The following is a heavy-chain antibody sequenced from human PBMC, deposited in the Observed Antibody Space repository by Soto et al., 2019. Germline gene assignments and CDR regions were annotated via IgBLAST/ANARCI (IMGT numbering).Heavy chain of an antibody. J-gene: IGHJ4*02. Sequence: PVGSLRLSCAASGFTFSKYWFHWVRQAPGKGLMWVSRIDPYDTGITYADSVKGRFTISRDNARNTLYLQMDSLTAEDTAVYYCARDMTGADDYLGQGTLVTVSS. V-gene: IGHV3-74*01. CDR1: GFTFSKYW. CDR2: IDPYDTGI. D-gene: IGHD3-9*01. CDR3: ARDMTGADDY.